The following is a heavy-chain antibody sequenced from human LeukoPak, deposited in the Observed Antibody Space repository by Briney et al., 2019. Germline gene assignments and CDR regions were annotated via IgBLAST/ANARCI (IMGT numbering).Heavy chain of an antibody. D-gene: IGHD3-3*01. CDR3: AKDPDFWSGYYTGYFDY. J-gene: IGHJ4*02. V-gene: IGHV3-23*01. CDR2: ISGSGGST. CDR1: GFTFSSYA. Sequence: GGSLRLSCAASGFTFSSYAMSWVRQAPGKGLEWVSAISGSGGSTYYADSVKGRFTISGDNSKNTLYLQMNSLRAEDTAVYYCAKDPDFWSGYYTGYFDYWGQGTLVTVSS.